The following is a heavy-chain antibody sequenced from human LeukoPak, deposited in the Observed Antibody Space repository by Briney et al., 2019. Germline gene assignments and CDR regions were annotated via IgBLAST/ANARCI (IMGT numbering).Heavy chain of an antibody. Sequence: GESLKISCKGSGYSFTSYWIGWVRQMPGKGLEWMGIIYPGDSDTRYSPSFQGQVTISADKSISTAYLQWSSLKASDTAMYYCARGGVDSSGYYLVLDYWGQGTLVTASS. D-gene: IGHD3-22*01. J-gene: IGHJ4*02. CDR1: GYSFTSYW. CDR2: IYPGDSDT. V-gene: IGHV5-51*01. CDR3: ARGGVDSSGYYLVLDY.